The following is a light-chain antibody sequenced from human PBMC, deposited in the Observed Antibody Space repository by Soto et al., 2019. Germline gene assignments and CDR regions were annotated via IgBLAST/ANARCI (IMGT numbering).Light chain of an antibody. CDR2: DAS. Sequence: DIQMTQSPSTLSASVGDRVTITCRASQSISSWLAWYQQKPGKAPKLLIYDASSLESGVPSRFSGSGSRTEFTLTISSLQPDDFAHSSREQYNSYSDTFVPRTHEHIK. CDR1: QSISSW. V-gene: IGKV1-5*01. CDR3: EQYNSYSDT. J-gene: IGKJ3*01.